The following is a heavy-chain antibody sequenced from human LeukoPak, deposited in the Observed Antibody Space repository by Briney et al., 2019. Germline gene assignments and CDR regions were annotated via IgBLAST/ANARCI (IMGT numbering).Heavy chain of an antibody. CDR2: IYNNGAKI. Sequence: GGSLRLSCAVSGLTFSTYSMTWVRQGRGKGLEWVSSIYNNGAKIFYADSVKGRFTISRDNSKNMLYLQMNSLRVEDTAVYYCAKDVAPDSGWDLDYWGQGTLVTVSS. V-gene: IGHV3-23*01. CDR1: GLTFSTYS. D-gene: IGHD6-19*01. J-gene: IGHJ4*02. CDR3: AKDVAPDSGWDLDY.